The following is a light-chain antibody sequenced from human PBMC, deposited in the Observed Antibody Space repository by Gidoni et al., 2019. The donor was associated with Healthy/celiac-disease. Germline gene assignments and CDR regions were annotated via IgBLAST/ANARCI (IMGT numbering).Light chain of an antibody. Sequence: DIQMTQSPSTLSASVGDRVTITCRASQSISSWLAWYQQKPGKAPKLLIYDASSLESGVPSRFSGSGSGTEFTLTISSLQPDDFATYYCQQYNSYSPVFGQXTKVEIK. CDR3: QQYNSYSPV. CDR1: QSISSW. J-gene: IGKJ1*01. V-gene: IGKV1-5*01. CDR2: DAS.